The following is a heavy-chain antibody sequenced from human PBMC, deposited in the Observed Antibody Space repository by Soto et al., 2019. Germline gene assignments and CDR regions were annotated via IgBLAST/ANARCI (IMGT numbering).Heavy chain of an antibody. CDR3: ALGLWWHTH. V-gene: IGHV3-23*01. J-gene: IGHJ4*02. D-gene: IGHD2-15*01. Sequence: EVQLLESGGGLVQPGGSLRLSCTASGFTFSDHAMTWVRQAPGKGLEWLSGISGGGTGAYYADSVKGRFTVSRDNSNNTVFLQMDSLRVEDTAVYYCALGLWWHTHWGQGTLVTVSS. CDR1: GFTFSDHA. CDR2: ISGGGTGA.